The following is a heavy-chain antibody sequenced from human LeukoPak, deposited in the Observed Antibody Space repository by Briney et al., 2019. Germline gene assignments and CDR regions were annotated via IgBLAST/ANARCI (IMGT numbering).Heavy chain of an antibody. Sequence: SETLSLTCAVYGGSFSGYYWSWIRQPPGKGLEWIGEINHSGSTNYNPSLKSRVTISVDTSKNQFSLKPSSVTAADTAVYYCARQQQLGPIYYYYMDVWGKGTTVTVSS. CDR1: GGSFSGYY. D-gene: IGHD6-6*01. J-gene: IGHJ6*03. CDR3: ARQQQLGPIYYYYMDV. V-gene: IGHV4-34*01. CDR2: INHSGST.